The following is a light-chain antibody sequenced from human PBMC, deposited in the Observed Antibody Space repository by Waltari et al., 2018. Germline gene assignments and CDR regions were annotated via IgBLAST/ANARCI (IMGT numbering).Light chain of an antibody. CDR1: SSDVGGYNY. CDR2: DVS. CDR3: SSYTSSSTLVV. V-gene: IGLV2-14*01. J-gene: IGLJ2*01. Sequence: QSALTQPASVSGSPGQSITISCTGTSSDVGGYNYVSWYQQHPGKAPKLMIYDVSNRRSGVSNSFSGAKSGNTASLTISGLQAEDEADYYCSSYTSSSTLVVFGGGTKLTVL.